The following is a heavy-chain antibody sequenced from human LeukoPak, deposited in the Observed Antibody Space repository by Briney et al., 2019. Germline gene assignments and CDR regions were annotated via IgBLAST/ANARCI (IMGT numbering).Heavy chain of an antibody. J-gene: IGHJ4*02. CDR1: GGSISSYY. V-gene: IGHV4-59*08. CDR3: ARLSSVVAAPDY. D-gene: IGHD2-15*01. CDR2: IYYSGST. Sequence: SETLSLTCTVSGGSISSYYWSWIRQPPGKGLEWIGCIYYSGSTNYNPSLKSRVTISVDTSKNQFSLKLSSVTAADTAVYYCARLSSVVAAPDYWGQGTLVTVSS.